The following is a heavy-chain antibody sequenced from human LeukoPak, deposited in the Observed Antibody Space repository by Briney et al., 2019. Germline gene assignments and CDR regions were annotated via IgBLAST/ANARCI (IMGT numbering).Heavy chain of an antibody. V-gene: IGHV3-20*04. CDR3: ARGMSFSNY. D-gene: IGHD4-11*01. CDR2: ISWNGGST. CDR1: GFTFDEYG. Sequence: GGSLRLSCAASGFTFDEYGMSWVRQVPGKGLEWVSGISWNGGSTGYAESVKGRFTISRDNAKNSLYLQMNSLRAEDTAFYYCARGMSFSNYWGQGTLVTVSS. J-gene: IGHJ4*02.